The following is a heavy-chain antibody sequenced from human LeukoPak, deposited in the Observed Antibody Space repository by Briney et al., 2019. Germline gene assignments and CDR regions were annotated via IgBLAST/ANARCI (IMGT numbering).Heavy chain of an antibody. CDR1: GGSFSGYY. CDR3: ARGLRLLPPRFDI. J-gene: IGHJ3*02. D-gene: IGHD2-15*01. Sequence: KPSETLSLTCAVYGGSFSGYYWSWIRQPPGKGLEWIGEINHSGSTNYNPPLKSRVTISVDTSKNQFSLKLSSVTAADTAVYYCARGLRLLPPRFDIWGQGTMVTVSS. CDR2: INHSGST. V-gene: IGHV4-34*01.